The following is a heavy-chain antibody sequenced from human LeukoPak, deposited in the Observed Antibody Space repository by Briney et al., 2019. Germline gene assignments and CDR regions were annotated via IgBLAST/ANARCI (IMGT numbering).Heavy chain of an antibody. CDR3: ARGGNYYGSGSYYYYGMDV. V-gene: IGHV4-34*01. CDR2: INHSGST. Sequence: LETLSLTCAVYGGSFSGYYWSWIRQPPGKGLEWIGEINHSGSTNYNPSLKSRVTISVDTSKNQFSLKLSSVTAADTAVYYCARGGNYYGSGSYYYYGMDVWGKGTTVTVSS. J-gene: IGHJ6*04. CDR1: GGSFSGYY. D-gene: IGHD3-10*01.